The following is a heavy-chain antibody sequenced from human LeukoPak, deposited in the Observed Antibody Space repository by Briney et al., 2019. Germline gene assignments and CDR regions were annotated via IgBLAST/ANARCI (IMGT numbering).Heavy chain of an antibody. CDR1: GGSFSGYY. Sequence: PSETLSLTCAVYGGSFSGYYWSWIRQPPRKGLGWIGEINHSGSTNYNPSLKSRVTISVDTSKNQFSLKLSSVTAADTAVYYCARRGRYSSSSWGGFDYWGQGTLVTVSS. D-gene: IGHD6-6*01. CDR3: ARRGRYSSSSWGGFDY. V-gene: IGHV4-34*01. CDR2: INHSGST. J-gene: IGHJ4*02.